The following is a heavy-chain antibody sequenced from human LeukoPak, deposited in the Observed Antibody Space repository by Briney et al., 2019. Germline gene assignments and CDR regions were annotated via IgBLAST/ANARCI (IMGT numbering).Heavy chain of an antibody. J-gene: IGHJ4*02. D-gene: IGHD6-13*01. CDR2: IYNGGTT. CDR1: GVTVNSNY. Sequence: GGSLRLSCVVSGVTVNSNYMSWVRQAPGKGLECVAVIYNGGTTYYADSVKGRFTISTDNSKNTLYLQMNSLRAEDTAVYYCARARVIAAGRSTNFDYWGQGTLVTVSS. CDR3: ARARVIAAGRSTNFDY. V-gene: IGHV3-66*01.